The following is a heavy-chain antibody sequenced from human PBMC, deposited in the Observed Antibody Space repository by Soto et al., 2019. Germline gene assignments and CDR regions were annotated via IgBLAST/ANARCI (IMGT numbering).Heavy chain of an antibody. D-gene: IGHD3-22*01. CDR3: AKTSGVIVVVTSFDH. CDR2: ISGSGESK. J-gene: IGHJ4*02. V-gene: IGHV3-23*01. CDR1: GFTFSKYA. Sequence: SLRLSCAASGFTFSKYALTWVRQGPGKGLEWVSAISGSGESKYDADSVKGRFTISRDNSKNTLYLQMNSLRAEDTAIYYCAKTSGVIVVVTSFDHWGQGTLVTVSS.